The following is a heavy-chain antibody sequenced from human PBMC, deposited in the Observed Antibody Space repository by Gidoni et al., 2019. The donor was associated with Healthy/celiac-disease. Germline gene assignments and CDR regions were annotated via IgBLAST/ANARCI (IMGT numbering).Heavy chain of an antibody. J-gene: IGHJ4*02. CDR3: TTDQDYYDSSGKLFDY. Sequence: EVQLVESGGGLVKPGGSLRLSCAASGFTFSNAWMSWVRQAPGKGLEWVGRFKSKTEGGTTDYAAPVKGRFTISRDDSKDTLYLQMNSLKTEDTAVYYCTTDQDYYDSSGKLFDYWGQGTLVTVSS. V-gene: IGHV3-15*01. CDR2: FKSKTEGGTT. CDR1: GFTFSNAW. D-gene: IGHD3-22*01.